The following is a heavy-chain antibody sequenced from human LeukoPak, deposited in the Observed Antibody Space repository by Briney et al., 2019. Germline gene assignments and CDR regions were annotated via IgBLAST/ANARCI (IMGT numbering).Heavy chain of an antibody. V-gene: IGHV1-18*04. CDR2: ISAYNGNT. CDR3: ARDGDCSGGSCYSTGWFDP. J-gene: IGHJ5*02. Sequence: GASVKVSCKASGYTFTSYGSSWVRQAPGQGLEWMGWISAYNGNTNYAQKLQGRVTMTTDTSTSTAYMELRSLRSDDTAVYHCARDGDCSGGSCYSTGWFDPWGQGTLVTVSS. CDR1: GYTFTSYG. D-gene: IGHD2-15*01.